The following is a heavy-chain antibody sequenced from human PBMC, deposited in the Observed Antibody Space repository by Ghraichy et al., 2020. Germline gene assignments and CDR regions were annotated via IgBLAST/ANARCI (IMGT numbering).Heavy chain of an antibody. Sequence: GGSLRLSCAASGFTFSSYAMSWVRQAPGKGLEWVSAISGSGGSTYYADSVKGRFTISRDNSKNTLYLQMNSLRAEDTAVYYCAKTTVTTSEYYYYGMDVWVQGTTASVSS. D-gene: IGHD4-17*01. V-gene: IGHV3-23*01. CDR2: ISGSGGST. CDR1: GFTFSSYA. J-gene: IGHJ6*02. CDR3: AKTTVTTSEYYYYGMDV.